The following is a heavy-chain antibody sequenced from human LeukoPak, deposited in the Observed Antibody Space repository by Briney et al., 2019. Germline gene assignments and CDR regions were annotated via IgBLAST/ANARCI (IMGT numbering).Heavy chain of an antibody. CDR1: GYSISSGDY. Sequence: SETLSLTCTVSGYSISSGDYWVWIRQPPGKGLEWIGGIYHSGSTYYNPSLKSRVTISVDTSKNQFSLKVSSVTAADTAVYYCARDGIPAYYYDKDVWYSDLWGRGTLVTVSS. D-gene: IGHD3-22*01. J-gene: IGHJ2*01. CDR2: IYHSGST. CDR3: ARDGIPAYYYDKDVWYSDL. V-gene: IGHV4-38-2*02.